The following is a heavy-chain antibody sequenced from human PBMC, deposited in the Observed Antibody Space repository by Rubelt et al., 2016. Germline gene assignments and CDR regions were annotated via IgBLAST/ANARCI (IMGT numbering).Heavy chain of an antibody. Sequence: QVQLVQSGAEVKKPGASVKVSCKASGYTFTSYAMHWVRQAPGQRLEWMGWINAGNGNTKYSQKFQGRVTITSDTAASTAYRELSSLRSEDTAVYYCARKGYGYGMDVWGQGTTVTVSS. CDR3: ARKGYGYGMDV. V-gene: IGHV1-3*01. D-gene: IGHD3-16*01. CDR1: GYTFTSYA. CDR2: INAGNGNT. J-gene: IGHJ6*02.